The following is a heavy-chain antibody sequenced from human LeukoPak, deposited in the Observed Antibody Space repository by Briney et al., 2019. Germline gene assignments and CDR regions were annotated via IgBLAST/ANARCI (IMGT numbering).Heavy chain of an antibody. CDR1: GYTFTGYY. CDR2: INPNSGGT. V-gene: IGHV1-2*02. D-gene: IGHD2-15*01. CDR3: ARSKESVAALFDP. J-gene: IGHJ5*02. Sequence: ASVEVSCKASGYTFTGYYMHWVRQAPGQGLEWMGWINPNSGGTNYAQKFQGRVTMTRDTSISTAYMELSRLRSDDTAVYYCARSKESVAALFDPWGQGTLVTVSS.